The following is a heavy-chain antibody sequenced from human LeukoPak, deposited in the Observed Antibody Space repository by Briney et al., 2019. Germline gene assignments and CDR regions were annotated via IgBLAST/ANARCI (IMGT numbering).Heavy chain of an antibody. Sequence: PSETLSLTCTVSDGSITNYDWSWVRQPPGKGLEFIGHVHYSGTANYNPSLRSRATISVDTSKNQFSLKLSSVTAADTAVYYCARGVTPFAEYFQHWGQGTLVTVSS. D-gene: IGHD5-18*01. CDR1: DGSITNYD. CDR3: ARGVTPFAEYFQH. CDR2: VHYSGTA. V-gene: IGHV4-59*01. J-gene: IGHJ1*01.